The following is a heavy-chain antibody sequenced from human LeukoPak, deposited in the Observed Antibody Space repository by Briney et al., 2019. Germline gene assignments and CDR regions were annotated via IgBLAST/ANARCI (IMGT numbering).Heavy chain of an antibody. CDR3: AKRLTVLGPYFDY. CDR1: GFTLRNYA. V-gene: IGHV3-23*01. D-gene: IGHD4-11*01. Sequence: GGSLRVSCATSGFTLRNYAMSWVRQAPGKGLEWVSAISGSDGSTYYADSVKGRFTTSRDNSKNKLFLQMDSLRGDDTAIYYCAKRLTVLGPYFDYWGRGTLVTVSS. CDR2: ISGSDGST. J-gene: IGHJ4*02.